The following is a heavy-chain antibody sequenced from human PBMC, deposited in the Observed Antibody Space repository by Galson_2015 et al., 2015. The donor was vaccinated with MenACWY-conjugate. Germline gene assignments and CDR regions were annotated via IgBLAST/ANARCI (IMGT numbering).Heavy chain of an antibody. CDR1: GFIFSAYW. Sequence: SLRLSCAASGFIFSAYWMGWVRQAPGKGLEWVANIKQDGSEKYYVDSMKGRFTISRDNAKNSLYLQMNSLRAEDTAVYYCTRDGDYDGRAFDFWGQGTLLTVSS. CDR2: IKQDGSEK. J-gene: IGHJ4*02. CDR3: TRDGDYDGRAFDF. V-gene: IGHV3-7*03. D-gene: IGHD4-23*01.